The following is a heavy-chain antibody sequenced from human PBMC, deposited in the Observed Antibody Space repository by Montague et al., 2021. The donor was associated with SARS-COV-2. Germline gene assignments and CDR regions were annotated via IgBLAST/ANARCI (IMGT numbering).Heavy chain of an antibody. J-gene: IGHJ6*02. CDR2: INASGTT. CDR1: GGSIRSDGFY. V-gene: IGHV4-61*02. D-gene: IGHD3-9*01. CDR3: AGSAFGYFDLPGMDV. Sequence: TLSLTCTVSGGSIRSDGFYWNWIRQPTGKGLEWIGRINASGTTNYXXXLKSRVIISLDRSKNQFSLKLCSVIAAATAVYYCAGSAFGYFDLPGMDVWGQGTPVTVSS.